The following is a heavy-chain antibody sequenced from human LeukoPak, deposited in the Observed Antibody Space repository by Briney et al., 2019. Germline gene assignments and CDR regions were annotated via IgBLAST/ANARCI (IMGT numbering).Heavy chain of an antibody. V-gene: IGHV4-59*01. J-gene: IGHJ2*01. CDR3: ARSVVTLYWYFDL. Sequence: SETLSLTCTVSGGSINSYYWTWIRQPPGKGLEWIGYIYNSGSTNYNPSLKSRVTISTDTSKKQFSLKLSSVTTADTAVYYCARSVVTLYWYFDLWGRGTLVTVSS. CDR2: IYNSGST. D-gene: IGHD4-23*01. CDR1: GGSINSYY.